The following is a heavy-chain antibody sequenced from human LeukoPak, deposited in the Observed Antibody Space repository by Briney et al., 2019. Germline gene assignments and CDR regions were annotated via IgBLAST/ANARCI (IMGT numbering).Heavy chain of an antibody. J-gene: IGHJ6*02. CDR3: AREIGAYDFWSGYYSVRDYYGMDV. V-gene: IGHV3-33*01. CDR2: IWYDGSNK. CDR1: GFTFSSYG. Sequence: GGSLRLSCAASGFTFSSYGMHWVRQAPGKGLEWVAVIWYDGSNKYYADSVKGRFTISRDNSKNTLYLQMNSLRAEDTAVYYCAREIGAYDFWSGYYSVRDYYGMDVWGQGTTVTVSS. D-gene: IGHD3-3*01.